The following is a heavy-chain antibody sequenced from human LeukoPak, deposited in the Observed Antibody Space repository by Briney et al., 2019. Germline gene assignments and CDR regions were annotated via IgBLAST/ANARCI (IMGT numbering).Heavy chain of an antibody. D-gene: IGHD2-2*01. CDR2: ISGSGGST. V-gene: IGHV3-23*01. Sequence: LTGGSLRLSCAASGFTFSSYAMSWVRQAPGKGLEWVSAISGSGGSTYYADSVKGRFTISRDNSKNTLYLQMNSLRAEDTAVYYCAKDIIAAATGDWFDPWGQGTLVTVSS. CDR3: AKDIIAAATGDWFDP. J-gene: IGHJ5*02. CDR1: GFTFSSYA.